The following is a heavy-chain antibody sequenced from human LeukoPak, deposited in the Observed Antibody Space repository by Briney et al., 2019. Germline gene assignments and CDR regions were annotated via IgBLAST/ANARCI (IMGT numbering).Heavy chain of an antibody. D-gene: IGHD3-3*01. CDR3: ARGRYDFWSGAFDY. CDR2: IYPGDSDT. V-gene: IGHV5-51*01. CDR1: GYSFTSYW. J-gene: IGHJ4*02. Sequence: GESLQISCKGSGYSFTSYWIGWVRQMPGKGLEWMGIIYPGDSDTRYSPSFQGQVTISADKSISTAYLQWSSLKASDTATYYCARGRYDFWSGAFDYWGQGTLVSVSS.